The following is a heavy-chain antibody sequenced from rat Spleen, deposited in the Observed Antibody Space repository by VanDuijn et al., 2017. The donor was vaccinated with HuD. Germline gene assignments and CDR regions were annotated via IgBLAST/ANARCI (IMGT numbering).Heavy chain of an antibody. J-gene: IGHJ2*01. D-gene: IGHD1-3*01. Sequence: EVQLVESGGGLVQPGRSMKLSCAASGFTFSSFPMAWVRQAPTKGLEWVATISYDGSSTYYRDSVKGRFTISRNNAENTLYLQMDSLRSEDTATYYCARGATDFDYWGQGVMVTVSS. V-gene: IGHV5-46*01. CDR2: ISYDGSST. CDR1: GFTFSSFP. CDR3: ARGATDFDY.